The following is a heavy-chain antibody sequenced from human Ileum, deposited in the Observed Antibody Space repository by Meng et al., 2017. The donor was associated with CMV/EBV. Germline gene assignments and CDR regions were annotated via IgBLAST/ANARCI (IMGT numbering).Heavy chain of an antibody. D-gene: IGHD6-19*01. J-gene: IGHJ4*02. Sequence: GGSLRLSCAASGFTFSSYAMHWVRQAPGKGLEWVAVISYDGSNKYYADSVKGRFTISRDNSKNTLYLQMNSLRAEDTAVYYCARDINDQWLGFDGFDYWGQGTLVTVSS. V-gene: IGHV3-30-3*01. CDR1: GFTFSSYA. CDR2: ISYDGSNK. CDR3: ARDINDQWLGFDGFDY.